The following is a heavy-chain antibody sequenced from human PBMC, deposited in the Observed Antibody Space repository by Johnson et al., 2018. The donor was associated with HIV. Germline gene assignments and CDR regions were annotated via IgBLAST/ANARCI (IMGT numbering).Heavy chain of an antibody. J-gene: IGHJ3*02. CDR3: ARVLRLPRLGAFDI. Sequence: QVQLVESGGGVVQPGRSLRLSCAASGFTFSRYAMHWVRQVPGKGLEWVAVISYDGSNKYYADSVKGRFTISRDNAKNSLYLQMNSLRAEDTAVYYCARVLRLPRLGAFDIWGQGTMVTVSS. V-gene: IGHV3-30-3*01. D-gene: IGHD5/OR15-5a*01. CDR1: GFTFSRYA. CDR2: ISYDGSNK.